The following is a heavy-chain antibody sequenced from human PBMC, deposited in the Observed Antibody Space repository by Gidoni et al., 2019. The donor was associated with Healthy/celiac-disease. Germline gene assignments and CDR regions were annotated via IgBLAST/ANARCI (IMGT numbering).Heavy chain of an antibody. V-gene: IGHV4-34*01. Sequence: QVQLQQWGAGLLKPSATLSLTCAVYGGSFSGYYWSWLRQPPVKGLSWIGEINHSGSTNYHPSLKSRVTISVDTSNNQFSLKLSSVTAADTAVYYCARGIHYYYYMDVWGKGTTFTVSS. CDR2: INHSGST. CDR3: ARGIHYYYYMDV. J-gene: IGHJ6*03. CDR1: GGSFSGYY.